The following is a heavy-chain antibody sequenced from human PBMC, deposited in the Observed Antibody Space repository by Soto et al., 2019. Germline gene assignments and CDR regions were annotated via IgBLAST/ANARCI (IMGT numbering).Heavy chain of an antibody. V-gene: IGHV1-46*01. Sequence: QVQMVQSGAEVKKPGASVKVSCKASGYTFIDYYIHWVRQAPGQGLEWMGIINPSGYTSTLSQRFQGRLTMTSATSTSTVYMELGSLTSEDTAIYYCARDLHGAFTTMAHWGQGTLVTVSS. CDR2: INPSGYTS. D-gene: IGHD1-1*01. J-gene: IGHJ4*02. CDR1: GYTFIDYY. CDR3: ARDLHGAFTTMAH.